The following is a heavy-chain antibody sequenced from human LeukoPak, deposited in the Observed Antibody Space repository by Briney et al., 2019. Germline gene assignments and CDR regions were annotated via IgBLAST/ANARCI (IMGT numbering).Heavy chain of an antibody. CDR1: GFTFSSHS. V-gene: IGHV3-48*01. J-gene: IGHJ6*03. CDR3: ARETTYYYGSGSMDV. D-gene: IGHD3-10*01. CDR2: ISSSSSTI. Sequence: GGSLRLSCAASGFTFSSHSMNWVRQAPGKGLKWVSYISSSSSTIYYADSVKGRFTISRDNAKNSLYLQMNSLRAEDTAVYYCARETTYYYGSGSMDVWGKGTTVTVSS.